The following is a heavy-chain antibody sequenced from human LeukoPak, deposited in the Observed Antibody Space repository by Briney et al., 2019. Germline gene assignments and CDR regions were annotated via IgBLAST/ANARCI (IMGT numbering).Heavy chain of an antibody. Sequence: GGSLRLSCAASGFTFSTSWMIWVRQAPGKGLEWVANIKEDGSEKYYVDSVKGRFTISRDNAKNSLYLQMNSLRVEDTAVYYCAQEGNWGQGTLVTVSS. V-gene: IGHV3-7*01. CDR2: IKEDGSEK. CDR1: GFTFSTSW. CDR3: AQEGN. J-gene: IGHJ4*02.